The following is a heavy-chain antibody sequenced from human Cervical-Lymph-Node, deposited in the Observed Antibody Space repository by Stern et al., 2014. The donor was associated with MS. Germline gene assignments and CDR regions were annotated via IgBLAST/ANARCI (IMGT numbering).Heavy chain of an antibody. CDR1: GFTFSSYG. V-gene: IGHV3-30*18. CDR3: VKRGITEVRGVRLGDY. D-gene: IGHD3-10*01. CDR2: ISYDGSDT. Sequence: QVQLVESGGGVVQSGRSLRLTCKVSGFTFSSYGMHWVRQAPGKGLEWVPVISYDGSDTYYAESVKGRFTISRDNSKNTLYLEMRSLRPEDTAVYYCVKRGITEVRGVRLGDYWGPGTLVIVSS. J-gene: IGHJ4*02.